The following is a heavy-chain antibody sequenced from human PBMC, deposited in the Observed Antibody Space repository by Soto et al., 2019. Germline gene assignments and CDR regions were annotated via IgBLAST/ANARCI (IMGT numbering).Heavy chain of an antibody. CDR1: GGLFSSYA. CDR2: IIPVFDTV. D-gene: IGHD3-22*01. V-gene: IGHV1-69*01. J-gene: IGHJ4*02. Sequence: QEQLVQSGAEVKKSGSSVKVSCKDTGGLFSSYAVSWVRQAPGQGLEWMGGIIPVFDTVYYAQKFQGRVTITADASTNTAYMELSRLRSEYTAMYYCARGGSGYVWFNEFWGQGTLVTGSS. CDR3: ARGGSGYVWFNEF.